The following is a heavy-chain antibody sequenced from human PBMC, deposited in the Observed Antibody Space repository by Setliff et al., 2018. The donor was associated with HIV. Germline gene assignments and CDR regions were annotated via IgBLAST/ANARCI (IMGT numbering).Heavy chain of an antibody. J-gene: IGHJ4*02. Sequence: PSETLSLTCIVSGGSLTSYYWSWIRQAPGKGLEWIGYAFYSGTTNYNPSLKSRVTISVETSKNQFSLNLNSVTAADTAVYYCARDRTEFVDGGYYPYYFDLWGQGTLVTVSS. D-gene: IGHD3-22*01. V-gene: IGHV4-59*12. CDR1: GGSLTSYY. CDR2: AFYSGTT. CDR3: ARDRTEFVDGGYYPYYFDL.